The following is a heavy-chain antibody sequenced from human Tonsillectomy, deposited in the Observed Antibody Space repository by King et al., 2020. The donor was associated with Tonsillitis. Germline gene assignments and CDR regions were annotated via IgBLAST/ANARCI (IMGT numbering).Heavy chain of an antibody. CDR2: ISHSGST. J-gene: IGHJ4*02. D-gene: IGHD2-2*01. V-gene: IGHV4-34*01. CDR3: AAPVPAAIN. CDR1: GGSFSGYY. Sequence: VQLQQWGAGLLKPSETLSLTCAVYGGSFSGYYWSWIRQPPGKGLEWIGEISHSGSTNYNPSLQSRVTMSLDTSKNHFSLRMSSMTAADTAMYYCAAPVPAAINWGQGTLVTVSS.